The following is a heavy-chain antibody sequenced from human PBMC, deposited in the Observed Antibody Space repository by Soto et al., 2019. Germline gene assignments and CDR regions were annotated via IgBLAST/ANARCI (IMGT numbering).Heavy chain of an antibody. D-gene: IGHD4-4*01. J-gene: IGHJ6*02. Sequence: ETLSLTCTVSGGSISSYYWSWIRQPPGKALEWLAHIFSNDEKSYSTSLKSRLTISKDTSKSQVVLTMTNMDPVDTATYYCARAKTSNYDYYYYGMDVWGQGTTVTVS. CDR3: ARAKTSNYDYYYYGMDV. CDR2: IFSNDEK. CDR1: GGSISSYYW. V-gene: IGHV2-26*01.